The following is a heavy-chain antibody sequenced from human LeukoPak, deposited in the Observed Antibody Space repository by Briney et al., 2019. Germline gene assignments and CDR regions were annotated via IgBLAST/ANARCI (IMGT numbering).Heavy chain of an antibody. J-gene: IGHJ4*02. CDR1: GFIFSSYW. CDR2: IKQDGSEK. Sequence: QPGGSLRLSCATSGFIFSSYWMSWVRQAPGKGLEWVANIKQDGSEKEYADSVKGRFTISRDNAKNSLFLQVNSLRAEDTAMYYCAGGTGVPFWGYWGQGTLVTVSS. D-gene: IGHD3-16*01. V-gene: IGHV3-7*01. CDR3: AGGTGVPFWGY.